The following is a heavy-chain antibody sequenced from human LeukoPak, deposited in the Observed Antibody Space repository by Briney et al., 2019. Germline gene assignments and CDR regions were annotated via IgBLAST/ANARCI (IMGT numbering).Heavy chain of an antibody. CDR2: INPKTGVT. V-gene: IGHV1-2*06. Sequence: ASVKVSCKSFGYSFIGYYVHWVRQAPGQGLEWMGRINPKTGVTNYAQNFQGSVTMTRDTSISTAYMDLSRLRSDDTAVYYCARETNYYFDYWGLGTLVTVSS. D-gene: IGHD4/OR15-4a*01. CDR1: GYSFIGYY. CDR3: ARETNYYFDY. J-gene: IGHJ4*02.